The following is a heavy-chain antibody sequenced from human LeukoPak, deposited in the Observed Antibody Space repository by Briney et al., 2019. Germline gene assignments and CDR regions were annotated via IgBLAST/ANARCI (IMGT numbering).Heavy chain of an antibody. CDR3: VVILVPGGVWHFDL. CDR1: GFTFSSYW. D-gene: IGHD2-2*01. CDR2: INSDGSST. V-gene: IGHV3-74*01. Sequence: AGGFLRLSCAASGFTFSSYWMHWVRQAPGKGLVWVSRINSDGSSTSYADSAKGRFTISRDNAKNTLYLQMNSLRAEDTAVYYSVVILVPGGVWHFDLWGRGTLVTVSS. J-gene: IGHJ2*01.